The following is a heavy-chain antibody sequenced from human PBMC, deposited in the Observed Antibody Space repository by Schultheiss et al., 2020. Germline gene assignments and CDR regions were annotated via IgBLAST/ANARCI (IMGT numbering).Heavy chain of an antibody. CDR2: IKQDGSEK. J-gene: IGHJ4*02. Sequence: GGSLRLSCAASASTLSRYGLDWVRQALGKGLEWVANIKQDGSEKYYVDSVKGRFTISRDNSKNTLYLQMNSLRAEDTALYYCAKGWSSGWYNFDYWGQGTLVTVSS. D-gene: IGHD6-19*01. V-gene: IGHV3-7*03. CDR3: AKGWSSGWYNFDY. CDR1: ASTLSRYG.